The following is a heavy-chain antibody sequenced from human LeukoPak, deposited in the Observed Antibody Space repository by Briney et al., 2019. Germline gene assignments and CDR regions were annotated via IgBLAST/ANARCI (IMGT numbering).Heavy chain of an antibody. J-gene: IGHJ2*01. V-gene: IGHV1-24*01. CDR2: FDPEDGET. D-gene: IGHD5-12*01. CDR3: ARDLVAVVNGPLSWYFDL. CDR1: GYTLTELS. Sequence: ASVKVSCKVSGYTLTELSMHWVRQAPGKGLEWMGGFDPEDGETIYAQKFQGRVTMTEDTSTDTAYMELSSLRSEDTAVYYCARDLVAVVNGPLSWYFDLWGRGTLVTVPS.